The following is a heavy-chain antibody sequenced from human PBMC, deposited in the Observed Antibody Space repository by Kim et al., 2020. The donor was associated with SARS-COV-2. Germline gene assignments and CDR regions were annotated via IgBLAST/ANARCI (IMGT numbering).Heavy chain of an antibody. Sequence: SETLSLTCAVYGGSFSGYYWSWIRQPPGKGLEWIGEINHSGSTNYNPSLKSRVTISVDTSKNQFSLKLSSVTAADTAVYYCARGTSTKLLWFGEPAFRFWGQGTLVTVSS. D-gene: IGHD3-10*01. CDR2: INHSGST. J-gene: IGHJ4*02. CDR3: ARGTSTKLLWFGEPAFRF. CDR1: GGSFSGYY. V-gene: IGHV4-34*01.